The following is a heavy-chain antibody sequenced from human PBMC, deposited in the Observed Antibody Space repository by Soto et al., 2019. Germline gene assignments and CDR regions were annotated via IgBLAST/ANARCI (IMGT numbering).Heavy chain of an antibody. CDR1: GGSISSYY. J-gene: IGHJ6*03. Sequence: SETLSLTCTVSGGSISSYYWSWIRQPPGKGLEWIGYICYSGSTNYNPSLKSRVTISVDTSKNQFSLKLSSVTAADTAVYYCARLYDFWSGSGSGYYYYYMDVWGKGTTVTVSS. CDR2: ICYSGST. V-gene: IGHV4-59*08. CDR3: ARLYDFWSGSGSGYYYYYMDV. D-gene: IGHD3-3*01.